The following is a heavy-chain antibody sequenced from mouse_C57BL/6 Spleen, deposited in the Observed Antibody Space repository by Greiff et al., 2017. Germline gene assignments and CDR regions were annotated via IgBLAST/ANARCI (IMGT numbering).Heavy chain of an antibody. CDR3: AREGYYGGMDY. CDR1: GYTFTSYW. D-gene: IGHD1-1*01. J-gene: IGHJ4*01. V-gene: IGHV1-64*01. CDR2: IHPNSGST. Sequence: VQLQQPGAELVKPGASVKLSCKASGYTFTSYWMHWVKQRPGQGLEWIGMIHPNSGSTNYNEKFKSKATLTVDKSSSTAYMQLSSLTSEDSAVYYCAREGYYGGMDYWGQGTSVTVSS.